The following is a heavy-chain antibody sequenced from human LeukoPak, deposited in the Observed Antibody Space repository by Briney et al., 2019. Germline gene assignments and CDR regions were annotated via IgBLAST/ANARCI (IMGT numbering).Heavy chain of an antibody. CDR2: IYYSGST. CDR1: GGSISSSSYY. Sequence: SETLSLTCTVSGGSISSSSYYWGWVRQPPGKGLEWIGSIYYSGSTYYNPSLKSRVTISVDTSKNQFSLKLNSVTAADTAVYYCARDGNCSGGSCYSDYYYYYMDVWGKGTTVTVSS. J-gene: IGHJ6*03. D-gene: IGHD2-15*01. V-gene: IGHV4-39*07. CDR3: ARDGNCSGGSCYSDYYYYYMDV.